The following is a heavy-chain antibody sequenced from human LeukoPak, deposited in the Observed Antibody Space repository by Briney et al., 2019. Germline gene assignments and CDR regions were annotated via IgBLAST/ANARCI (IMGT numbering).Heavy chain of an antibody. V-gene: IGHV3-48*01. CDR3: SRGSGSGWPLDR. CDR2: ISGGSSTI. CDR1: GFTFSSSS. D-gene: IGHD6-19*01. J-gene: IGHJ5*02. Sequence: GGSLRLSCAASGFTFSSSSMNWVRQAPGKGLEWVSYISGGSSTIHYADSVKGRFTISRDNAKNSLYLQMNSLRAEDTAVYYCSRGSGSGWPLDRWGQGTLVTVSS.